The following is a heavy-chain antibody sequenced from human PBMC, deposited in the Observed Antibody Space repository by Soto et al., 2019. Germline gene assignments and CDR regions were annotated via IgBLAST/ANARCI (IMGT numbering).Heavy chain of an antibody. V-gene: IGHV4-34*01. Sequence: SETLSLTCAVYGGSFSGYYWSWIRQPPGKGLEWIGEINHSGSTNYNPSLKSRVTISVDTSKNQFSLKLSSVTAADTAVYYCARESGSSWYHYGMDVWGQGTTVTVSS. J-gene: IGHJ6*02. D-gene: IGHD6-13*01. CDR1: GGSFSGYY. CDR3: ARESGSSWYHYGMDV. CDR2: INHSGST.